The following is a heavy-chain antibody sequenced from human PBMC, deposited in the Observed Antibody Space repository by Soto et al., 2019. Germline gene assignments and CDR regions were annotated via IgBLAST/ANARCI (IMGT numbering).Heavy chain of an antibody. CDR3: ARHSSGWYYFDS. V-gene: IGHV1-46*01. J-gene: IGHJ4*02. D-gene: IGHD6-19*01. Sequence: ASVKVACKASGYTFTSYYMHWVRQAPGQGLEWMGIINPSGGSTSYAQKFQGRVTMTRDTSTSTVYMELSSLRSEDTAVYYCARHSSGWYYFDSWGQGTLVTVSS. CDR1: GYTFTSYY. CDR2: INPSGGST.